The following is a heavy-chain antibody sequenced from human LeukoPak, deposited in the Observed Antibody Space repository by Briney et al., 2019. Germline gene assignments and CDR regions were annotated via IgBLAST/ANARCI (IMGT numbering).Heavy chain of an antibody. Sequence: ASVKVSCKASGYTFTSYGISWVRQAPGQGLEWMGWISAYTGNTNYAQKLQGRVTMTTDTSTSTAYMELRSLRSDDTAVYYCARVVGQQLVNNYNWFDPWGQGTLVTVSS. CDR1: GYTFTSYG. CDR2: ISAYTGNT. CDR3: ARVVGQQLVNNYNWFDP. J-gene: IGHJ5*02. V-gene: IGHV1-18*01. D-gene: IGHD6-13*01.